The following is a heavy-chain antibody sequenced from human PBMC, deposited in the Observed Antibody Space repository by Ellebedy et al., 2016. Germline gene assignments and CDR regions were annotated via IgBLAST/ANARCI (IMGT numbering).Heavy chain of an antibody. CDR3: YYGHYSGS. CDR2: ISGGGDIT. D-gene: IGHD4-17*01. J-gene: IGHJ4*02. CDR1: GFTFRNFF. V-gene: IGHV3-23*01. Sequence: GGSLRLSXVASGFTFRNFFMSWVRQAPGGGLEWVSTISGGGDITVSADSVKGRFTISRDNSRNTLYLQMNSLRAEDTAVYYCYYGHYSGSWGQGTPVTVSS.